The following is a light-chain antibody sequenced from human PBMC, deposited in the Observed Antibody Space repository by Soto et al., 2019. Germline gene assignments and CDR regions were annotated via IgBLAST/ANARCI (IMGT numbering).Light chain of an antibody. CDR1: QSISSY. CDR3: QQSYSTPLT. V-gene: IGKV1-39*01. J-gene: IGKJ4*01. Sequence: DIPMTQSPSSLSASVGDRVTITCRASQSISSYLNWYQQKPGNAPKLLIYAASSLQSGVPSRFSGSGSGTDFTLTISSLQPEDFATYYCQQSYSTPLTFGGGTKVEIK. CDR2: AAS.